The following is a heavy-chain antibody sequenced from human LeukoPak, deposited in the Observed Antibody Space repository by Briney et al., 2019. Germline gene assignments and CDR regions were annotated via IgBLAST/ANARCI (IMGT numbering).Heavy chain of an antibody. V-gene: IGHV4-34*01. CDR2: INDSEST. D-gene: IGHD3-3*01. CDR1: DGSFTDYY. Sequence: SETLSLTCAVYDGSFTDYYWSWLRQSPGKGLEWVGEINDSESTNYNPSLKSRVTISIDTSKNQISLRLSSVTAADTAVYYCARGSGYYDYWSGSYIYFDYWGQGTLVTVSS. CDR3: ARGSGYYDYWSGSYIYFDY. J-gene: IGHJ4*02.